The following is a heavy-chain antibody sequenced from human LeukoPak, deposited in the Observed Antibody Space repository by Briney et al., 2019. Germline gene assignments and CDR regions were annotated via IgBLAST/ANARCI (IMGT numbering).Heavy chain of an antibody. J-gene: IGHJ3*02. Sequence: SETLSLTCAVSGYSISSGYYWGWIRQPPGEGLEWIGSIYHSGSTYYNPSLKSRVTISVDTSKNQFSLKLSSVTAADTAVYYCARRLYYYDSTLYSGYAFDIWGQGTMVTVSS. D-gene: IGHD3-22*01. CDR3: ARRLYYYDSTLYSGYAFDI. CDR1: GYSISSGYY. CDR2: IYHSGST. V-gene: IGHV4-38-2*01.